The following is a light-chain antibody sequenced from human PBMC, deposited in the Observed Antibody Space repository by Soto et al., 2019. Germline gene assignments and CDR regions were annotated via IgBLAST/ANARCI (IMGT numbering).Light chain of an antibody. V-gene: IGLV2-8*01. CDR1: SSDVGFYNF. Sequence: QSVLTQPPSASGSPGQSLTISCTGTSSDVGFYNFVSWYQQRPGKAPKLVIYEVTKRPSGVPDRFSGSKSGSTASLTVSGLQADDEADYYCASYASTSSYVFATRTKVTVL. J-gene: IGLJ1*01. CDR3: ASYASTSSYV. CDR2: EVT.